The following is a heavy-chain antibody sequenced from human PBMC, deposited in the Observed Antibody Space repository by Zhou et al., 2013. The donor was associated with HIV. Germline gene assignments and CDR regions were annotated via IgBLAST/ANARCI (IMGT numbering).Heavy chain of an antibody. CDR3: ASFGYCSSTSCYRGGYYYYMDV. J-gene: IGHJ6*03. Sequence: QVQLVQSGAEVKKPGSSVKVSCKASGGTFSSYAISWVRQAPGQGLEWMGGIIPIFGTANYAQKFQGRVTITTDESTSTAYMELSSLRSEDTAVYYCASFGYCSSTSCYRGGYYYYMDVWGKGTTVTVSS. V-gene: IGHV1-69*05. D-gene: IGHD2-2*03. CDR2: IIPIFGTA. CDR1: GGTFSSYA.